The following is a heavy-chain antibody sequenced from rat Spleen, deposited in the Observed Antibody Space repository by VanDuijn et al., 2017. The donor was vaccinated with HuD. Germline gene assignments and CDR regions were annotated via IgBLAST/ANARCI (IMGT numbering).Heavy chain of an antibody. D-gene: IGHD1-11*01. Sequence: QVQLKESGPGLVQPSQTLSLTCTVSGFSLSNYGVIWVRQPPGKGLDWMGVIWAGGGTNYNSAVQSRLSISRDTSKSQVFLKMNSLQPEDTGTYYCARPQNYGGYSGYLDYWGQGVMVTVSS. V-gene: IGHV2-13*01. CDR3: ARPQNYGGYSGYLDY. CDR1: GFSLSNYG. J-gene: IGHJ2*01. CDR2: IWAGGGT.